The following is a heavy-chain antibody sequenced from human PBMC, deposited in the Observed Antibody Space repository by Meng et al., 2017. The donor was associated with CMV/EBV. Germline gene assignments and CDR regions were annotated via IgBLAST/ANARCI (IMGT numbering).Heavy chain of an antibody. CDR1: GFTFDDYA. CDR2: ISWNSGSI. J-gene: IGHJ6*02. V-gene: IGHV3-9*03. D-gene: IGHD3-22*01. Sequence: SLKISCAASGFTFDDYAMHWVRQAPGKGLEWVSGISWNSGSIGYADSVKGRFTISRDNAKNSLYLQMNSLRAEDMALDYCAKDMIVGGMDVWGQGTTVTVSS. CDR3: AKDMIVGGMDV.